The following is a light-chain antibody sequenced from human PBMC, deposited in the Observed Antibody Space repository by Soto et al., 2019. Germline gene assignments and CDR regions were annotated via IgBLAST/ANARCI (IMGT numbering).Light chain of an antibody. J-gene: IGKJ1*01. CDR3: RENATHPDT. CDR2: RAT. CDR1: QTSSSW. V-gene: IGKV1-5*03. Sequence: DVQLTQSPCTLSASVGDRVTITCRASQTSSSWLAWYQQRPGIAPKILRYRATSLQGGGTSRFGGSGSGTTFTLTIRGLQDYDFATCHWRENATHPDTFGQGTKVEI.